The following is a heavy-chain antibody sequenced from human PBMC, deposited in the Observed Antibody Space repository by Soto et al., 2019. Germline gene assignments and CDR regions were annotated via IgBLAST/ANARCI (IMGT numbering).Heavy chain of an antibody. CDR2: INHSGST. CDR1: GGSFSGYY. D-gene: IGHD3-3*01. CDR3: ARARGAVWSGYYTENYYYYYYGMDV. Sequence: PSDTVSLTCAVYGGSFSGYYWSWIHQPPGKGLEWIGEINHSGSTNYNPSLKSRVTISVDTSKNQFSLKLSSVTAADTAVYYCARARGAVWSGYYTENYYYYYYGMDVWGQGTTVTVSS. V-gene: IGHV4-34*01. J-gene: IGHJ6*02.